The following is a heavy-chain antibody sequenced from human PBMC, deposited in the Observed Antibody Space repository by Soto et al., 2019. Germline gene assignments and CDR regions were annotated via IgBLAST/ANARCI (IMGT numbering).Heavy chain of an antibody. J-gene: IGHJ4*02. CDR1: GFTFSSYA. CDR2: ISYDGSNK. Sequence: GGSLRLSCAASGFTFSSYAMHWVRQAPGKGLEWVAVISYDGSNKYYADSVKGRFTISRDNSKNTLYLQMNSLRAEDTAVYYCARETGDGYNYYFDYWGQGTLVTVSS. D-gene: IGHD5-12*01. CDR3: ARETGDGYNYYFDY. V-gene: IGHV3-30-3*01.